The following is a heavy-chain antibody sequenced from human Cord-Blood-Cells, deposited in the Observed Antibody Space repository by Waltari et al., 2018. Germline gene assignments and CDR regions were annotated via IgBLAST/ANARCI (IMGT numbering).Heavy chain of an antibody. CDR3: ASDYSGSYYNFDY. J-gene: IGHJ4*02. CDR1: GGTFSLYA. V-gene: IGHV1-69*01. CDR2: IIPIFGTA. Sequence: QVQLVQSGAEVKKPGSSVKVSCKASGGTFSLYAISWVRQAPGQGLEGMGGIIPIFGTANYAQKFQGRVTITADESTSTAYMELSSLRSEDTAVYYCASDYSGSYYNFDYWGQGTLVTVSS. D-gene: IGHD3-10*01.